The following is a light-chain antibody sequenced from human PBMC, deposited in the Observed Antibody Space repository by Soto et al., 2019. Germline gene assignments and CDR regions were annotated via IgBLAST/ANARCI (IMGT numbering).Light chain of an antibody. CDR1: QGISSY. Sequence: DIQLTQSPSFLSASVGDRVTITCRASQGISSYLAWYQQKPGKGPKLLIYAASTLQSGVPSRFSGSGSGTEFTLTISSVQPEDFATYFCQQVNSYPFTFGGGTKVEIK. CDR2: AAS. V-gene: IGKV1-9*01. CDR3: QQVNSYPFT. J-gene: IGKJ4*01.